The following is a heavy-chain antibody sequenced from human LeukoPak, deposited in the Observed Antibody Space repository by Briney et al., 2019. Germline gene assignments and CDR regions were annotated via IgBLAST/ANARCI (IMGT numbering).Heavy chain of an antibody. D-gene: IGHD1-26*01. CDR3: AREYSGSLGVIDY. CDR2: IIPIFGTA. CDR1: GGTFSSYA. Sequence: SVKVSCKASGGTFSSYAVSWVRQAPGQGLEWMGRIIPIFGTANYAQKFQGRVTITTDESTSTAYMELSSLRSEDTAVYYCAREYSGSLGVIDYWGQGTLVTVSS. J-gene: IGHJ4*02. V-gene: IGHV1-69*05.